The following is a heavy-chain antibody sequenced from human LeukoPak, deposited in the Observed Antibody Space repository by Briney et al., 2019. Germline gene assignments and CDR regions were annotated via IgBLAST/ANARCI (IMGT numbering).Heavy chain of an antibody. D-gene: IGHD3-3*01. CDR2: IYYSGST. J-gene: IGHJ5*02. V-gene: IGHV4-39*07. CDR3: ARVSGGFTIPASCWFDP. Sequence: SETLSLTCTVSGGSISSSSYYWGWIRQPPGKGLEWIGSIYYSGSTYYNPSLKSRVTISVDTSKNQFSLKLSSVTAADTAVYYCARVSGGFTIPASCWFDPWGQGTLVTVSS. CDR1: GGSISSSSYY.